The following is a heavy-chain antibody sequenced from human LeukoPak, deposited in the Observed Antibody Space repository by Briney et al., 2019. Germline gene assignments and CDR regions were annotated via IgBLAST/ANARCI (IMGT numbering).Heavy chain of an antibody. V-gene: IGHV3-66*01. CDR1: GFTVSNMY. J-gene: IGHJ4*02. CDR3: ARACGPYPYFDY. D-gene: IGHD1-26*01. Sequence: GGSLRLPCAASGFTVSNMYMSWVRQAPGKGLEWVSVIYSGGSTHYADSVKGRFTISRDNSKKTLYIQMNSLRAEDTAVYYCARACGPYPYFDYWGQGTLVTVSS. CDR2: IYSGGST.